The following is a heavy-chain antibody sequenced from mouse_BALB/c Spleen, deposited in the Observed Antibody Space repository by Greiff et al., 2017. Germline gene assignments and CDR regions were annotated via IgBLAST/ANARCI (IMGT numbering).Heavy chain of an antibody. CDR1: GFNIKDTY. Sequence: DVQLQESGAELVKPGASVKLSCTASGFNIKDTYMHWVKQRPEQGLEWIGRIDPANGNTKYDPKFQGKATITADTSSNTAYLQLSSLTSEDTAVYYCAREDYGYAMDYWGQGTSVTVSS. CDR2: IDPANGNT. J-gene: IGHJ4*01. D-gene: IGHD1-1*01. V-gene: IGHV14-3*02. CDR3: AREDYGYAMDY.